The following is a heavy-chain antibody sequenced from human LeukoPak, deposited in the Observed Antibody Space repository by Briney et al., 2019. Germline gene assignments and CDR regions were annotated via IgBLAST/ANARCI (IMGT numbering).Heavy chain of an antibody. J-gene: IGHJ4*02. CDR1: GFTFSSYS. CDR3: ARGDVVVVVAAPFYFDC. Sequence: GGSLRLSCAASGFTFSSYSMNWVRQAPGKGLEWVSYTSSSSSTIYYADSVKGRFTISRDNAKNSLYLQMNSLRAEDTAVYYCARGDVVVVVAAPFYFDCWGQGTLVTVSS. CDR2: TSSSSSTI. V-gene: IGHV3-48*04. D-gene: IGHD2-15*01.